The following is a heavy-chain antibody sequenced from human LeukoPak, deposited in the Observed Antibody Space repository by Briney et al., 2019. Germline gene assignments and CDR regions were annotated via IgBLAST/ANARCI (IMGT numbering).Heavy chain of an antibody. CDR1: GFTFSDYY. V-gene: IGHV3-11*01. CDR3: AAYDILTGYSRGGPWD. J-gene: IGHJ4*02. CDR2: ISYSGSAI. D-gene: IGHD3-9*01. Sequence: GGSLRLSCAASGFTFSDYYMSWIRQAPGKGLEWISYISYSGSAIYYADSVRGRFAISRDNAKNSLYLQMNSLRAEDTAVYYCAAYDILTGYSRGGPWDWGQGTLVTVSS.